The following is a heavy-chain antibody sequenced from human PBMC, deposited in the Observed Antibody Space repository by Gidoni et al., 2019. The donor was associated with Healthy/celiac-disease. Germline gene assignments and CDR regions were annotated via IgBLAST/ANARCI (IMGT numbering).Heavy chain of an antibody. CDR2: IWYDGSNN. V-gene: IGHV3-33*01. CDR3: ARDLMDNTPSKLLLGNWFDP. D-gene: IGHD2-15*01. CDR1: GFTFSSDG. J-gene: IGHJ5*02. Sequence: QVQLVESGGGVVQPGRSLRLSCAASGFTFSSDGMHWVRQAPGKGLEWVAVIWYDGSNNYYSDSVKGRFTISRDNSKNTLYLQMNSLRAEDTAVYYCARDLMDNTPSKLLLGNWFDPWGQGTLVTVSS.